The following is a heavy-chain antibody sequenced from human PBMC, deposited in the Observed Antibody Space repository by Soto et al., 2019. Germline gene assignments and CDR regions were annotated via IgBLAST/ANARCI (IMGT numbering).Heavy chain of an antibody. CDR1: GFTFSNYA. D-gene: IGHD1-26*01. J-gene: IGHJ6*02. Sequence: GGSLRLSCAASGFTFSNYAVTWVRQAPGKGLEWVSTISGSGGSTYYADSVKGRFTISRDNSKNALYLQMNSLRSEDTAFYYCAINIVAADDIYYYGIDVWGQGTTVTVSS. CDR2: ISGSGGST. CDR3: AINIVAADDIYYYGIDV. V-gene: IGHV3-23*01.